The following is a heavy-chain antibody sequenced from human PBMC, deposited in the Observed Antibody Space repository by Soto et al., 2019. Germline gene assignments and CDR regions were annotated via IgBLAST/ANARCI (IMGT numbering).Heavy chain of an antibody. CDR2: IRSKPFGGTT. V-gene: IGHV3-49*03. D-gene: IGHD2-2*01. CDR1: GFTFSDYA. Sequence: GGSLRLSCTASGFTFSDYAMSWFRQAPGKGLEWVGFIRSKPFGGTTEYAASVKGRFIISRDDSKSTAYLQMNSLRVEDTAVYYCARGRFCGSISCYGSRWGQGTMVTVSS. CDR3: ARGRFCGSISCYGSR. J-gene: IGHJ3*01.